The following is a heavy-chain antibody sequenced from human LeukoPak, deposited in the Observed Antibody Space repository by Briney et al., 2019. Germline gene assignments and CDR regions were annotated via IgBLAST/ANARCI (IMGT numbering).Heavy chain of an antibody. V-gene: IGHV4-34*01. Sequence: PSGTLSLTCAVYGGSFSGYYWSWIRQPPGKGLEWIGEINHSGSTNYNPSLKSRVTISVDTSKNQFSLKLSSVTAADTAVYYCARGLPDRPWPGVHYYFDYWGQGTLVTVSS. CDR1: GGSFSGYY. CDR3: ARGLPDRPWPGVHYYFDY. D-gene: IGHD7-27*01. CDR2: INHSGST. J-gene: IGHJ4*02.